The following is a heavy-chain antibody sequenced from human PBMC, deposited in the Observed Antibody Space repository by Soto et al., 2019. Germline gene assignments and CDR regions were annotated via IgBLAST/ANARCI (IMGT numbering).Heavy chain of an antibody. CDR2: IYHSGST. Sequence: SETLSLTCTVSGGSISSGGYYWSWIRQHPGKGLEWIGYIYHSGSTYYNPSLKSRVTISVDTSKNQFSLKVSSVTAADTAVYYCARDKITGLFDYWGQGTLVTVSS. V-gene: IGHV4-31*03. CDR3: ARDKITGLFDY. D-gene: IGHD2-8*02. J-gene: IGHJ4*02. CDR1: GGSISSGGYY.